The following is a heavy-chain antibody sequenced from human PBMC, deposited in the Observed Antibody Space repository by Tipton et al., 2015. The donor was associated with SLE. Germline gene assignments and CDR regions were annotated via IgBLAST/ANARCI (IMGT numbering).Heavy chain of an antibody. V-gene: IGHV3-9*01. CDR2: ISWNGGSI. Sequence: RSLRLSCAASGFTFDDHAMHWVRQAPGKGLEWVSGISWNGGSIGYADSVKGRFTISRDNAKNSVYLQMNSLRVEDTAVYYCATDLPGDRDFDYWGQGTLVTVSS. J-gene: IGHJ4*02. CDR3: ATDLPGDRDFDY. D-gene: IGHD7-27*01. CDR1: GFTFDDHA.